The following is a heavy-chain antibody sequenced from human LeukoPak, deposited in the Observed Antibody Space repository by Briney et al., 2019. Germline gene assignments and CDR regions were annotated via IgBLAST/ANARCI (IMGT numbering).Heavy chain of an antibody. D-gene: IGHD3-22*01. V-gene: IGHV4-59*08. Sequence: PSETLSLTCSVSGAPVRDYYWSWLRQSPGKGLEWIAYTSYSGDADYNPSLRSRVAMSIDTTNNQFSLRLTSVTAADTAVYYCARHAPGYSSGRFDPCGQGILVTVSS. CDR1: GAPVRDYY. CDR2: TSYSGDA. CDR3: ARHAPGYSSGRFDP. J-gene: IGHJ5*02.